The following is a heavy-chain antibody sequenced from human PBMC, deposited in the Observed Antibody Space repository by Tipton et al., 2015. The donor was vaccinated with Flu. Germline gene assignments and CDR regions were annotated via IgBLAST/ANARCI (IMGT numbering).Heavy chain of an antibody. CDR3: VRDRDTSMAAHYHQSGSALAY. Sequence: SGFSFSNSDMHWVRQAPGKGLEWVALVKDDGSLTYYADSVKGRFTISRDDAKNTVYLQMNSLRVDDTAVYYCVRDRDTSMAAHYHQSGSALAYWGQGTLVTVSS. CDR2: VKDDGSLT. J-gene: IGHJ4*02. V-gene: IGHV3-30*12. D-gene: IGHD3-10*01. CDR1: GFSFSNSD.